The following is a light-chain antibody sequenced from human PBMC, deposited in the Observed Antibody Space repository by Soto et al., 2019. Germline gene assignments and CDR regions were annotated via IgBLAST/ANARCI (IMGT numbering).Light chain of an antibody. CDR3: MQGIQFPFT. J-gene: IGKJ3*01. CDR2: QIS. CDR1: QSLVFSDGNTY. Sequence: DIVMTQTPLSSSVTLGQPASISCRSSQSLVFSDGNTYLTWLHQRPGQPPRLLIYQISKRFSGGXDXXSGSGAGTDFTLKISRVEAEDVGVYYCMQGIQFPFTFGPGATVDIK. V-gene: IGKV2-24*01.